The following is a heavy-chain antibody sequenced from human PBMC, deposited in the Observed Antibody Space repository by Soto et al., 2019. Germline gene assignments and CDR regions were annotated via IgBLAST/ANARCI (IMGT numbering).Heavy chain of an antibody. D-gene: IGHD4-17*01. Sequence: PGGSLRLSCAASGFTFSSYWMSWVRQALGKGLEWVANIKQDGSEKYYVDSVKGRFTISRDNAKNSLYLQMNSLRAEDTAVYYCARVWDYGDYLGYYFDYWGQGTLVTVSS. CDR1: GFTFSSYW. CDR3: ARVWDYGDYLGYYFDY. J-gene: IGHJ4*02. CDR2: IKQDGSEK. V-gene: IGHV3-7*01.